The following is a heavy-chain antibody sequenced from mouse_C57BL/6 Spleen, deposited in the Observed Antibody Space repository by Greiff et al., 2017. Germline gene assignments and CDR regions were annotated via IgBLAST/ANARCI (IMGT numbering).Heavy chain of an antibody. Sequence: EVHLVESGPELVKPGASVKIPCKASGYTFTDYNMDWVKQSHGKSLEWIGDINPNNGGTIYNQKFKGTATLTVDKSSSTAYMELRSLTSEDTAVYYCARFGLRYYFDYWGQGTTLTVSS. CDR3: ARFGLRYYFDY. CDR1: GYTFTDYN. V-gene: IGHV1-18*01. D-gene: IGHD1-1*01. CDR2: INPNNGGT. J-gene: IGHJ2*01.